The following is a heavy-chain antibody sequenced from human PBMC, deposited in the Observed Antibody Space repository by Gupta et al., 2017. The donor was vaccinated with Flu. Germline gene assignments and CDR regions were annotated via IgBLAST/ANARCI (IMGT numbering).Heavy chain of an antibody. CDR1: GSFSGYY. CDR2: INHSGST. V-gene: IGHV4-34*01. J-gene: IGHJ6*02. CDR3: ATYTPSYGMDV. Sequence: GSFSGYYWSWIRQPPGKGLEWIGEINHSGSTNYNPSLKSRVTISVDTSKNQFSLKLSSVTAADTAVYYCATYTPSYGMDVWGQGTTVTVSS. D-gene: IGHD3-16*01.